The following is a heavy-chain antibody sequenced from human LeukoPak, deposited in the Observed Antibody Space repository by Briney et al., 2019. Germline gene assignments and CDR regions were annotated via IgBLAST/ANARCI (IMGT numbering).Heavy chain of an antibody. J-gene: IGHJ3*02. CDR1: GFTFSSYG. D-gene: IGHD6-13*01. V-gene: IGHV3-30*18. CDR3: AKDYGLERQQSDAFDI. CDR2: ISYDGSNK. Sequence: GGSLRLSCAASGFTFSSYGMHWVRQAPGKGLEWVAVISYDGSNKYYADSVKGRFTISRDNSKNTLYLQMNSLRAEDTAVYYCAKDYGLERQQSDAFDIWGQGTMVTVSS.